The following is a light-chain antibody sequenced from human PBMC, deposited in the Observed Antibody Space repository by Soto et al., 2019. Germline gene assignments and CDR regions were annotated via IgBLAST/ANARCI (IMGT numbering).Light chain of an antibody. J-gene: IGLJ2*01. CDR1: NIARKS. CDR2: DDT. Sequence: SYELTQPPSVSVAPGQTARMTSVGDNIARKSVHWYQQRPGQAPVLVLYDDTRRPSGIPERFSGSNSGNAATLTISGVEAGDEADFYCQVWDSSNDHRIFGGGTKRTVL. V-gene: IGLV3-21*02. CDR3: QVWDSSNDHRI.